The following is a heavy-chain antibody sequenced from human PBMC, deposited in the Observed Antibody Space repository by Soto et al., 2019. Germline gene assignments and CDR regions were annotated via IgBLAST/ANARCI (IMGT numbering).Heavy chain of an antibody. CDR1: GFTFSSYA. D-gene: IGHD3-22*01. J-gene: IGHJ4*02. CDR2: ISYDGSNK. CDR3: ARSPNYYDSSGYLYYFDY. V-gene: IGHV3-30-3*01. Sequence: GGSLRLSCAACGFTFSSYAMHWVRQAPGKGLEWVAVISYDGSNKYYADSVKGRFTISRDNSKNTLYLQMNSLRAEDTAVYYCARSPNYYDSSGYLYYFDYWGQGTLVTVSS.